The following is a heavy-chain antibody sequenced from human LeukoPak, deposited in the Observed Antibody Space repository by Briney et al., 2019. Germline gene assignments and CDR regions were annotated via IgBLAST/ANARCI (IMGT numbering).Heavy chain of an antibody. CDR1: GFTFSNAW. V-gene: IGHV3-15*01. D-gene: IGHD1-1*01. CDR3: TTDWRDY. J-gene: IGHJ4*02. CDR2: IKSKTDGWTT. Sequence: GGSLRLSCAASGFTFSNAWMSWVRQAPGKGLEWVGRIKSKTDGWTTDYAAPVKGRFTISRDDSKNTLYLQMNSLKTEDTAVYYCTTDWRDYWGQGTLVTVSS.